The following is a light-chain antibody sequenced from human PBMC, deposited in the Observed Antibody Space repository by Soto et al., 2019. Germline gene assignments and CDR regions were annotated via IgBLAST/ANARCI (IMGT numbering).Light chain of an antibody. CDR2: AAS. CDR3: QQSYSTPWT. V-gene: IGKV1-39*01. CDR1: QSISDY. Sequence: DIQMTQSPSSLSASVGDRVTVTCRASQSISDYLNWYQQRPGKAPKVLIYAASSLQSGVPSRFSGGGSGTDFTLTISSLQPEDFATYYCQQSYSTPWTFGQGTKVEIK. J-gene: IGKJ1*01.